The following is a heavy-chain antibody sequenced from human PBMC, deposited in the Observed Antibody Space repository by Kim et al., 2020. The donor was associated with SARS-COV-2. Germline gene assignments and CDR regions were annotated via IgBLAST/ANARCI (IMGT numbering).Heavy chain of an antibody. J-gene: IGHJ6*02. CDR3: ARETMVRGVSGDYYYYGMDV. D-gene: IGHD3-10*01. Sequence: GGSLRLSCAASGFTFSSYAMHWVRQAPGKGLEWVTIILYDGSPKYNADSVKGRFTISRDNSKNRLYLQMNSLRAEDTAVYYCARETMVRGVSGDYYYYGMDVWGQGTTVTVSS. CDR1: GFTFSSYA. V-gene: IGHV3-30*04. CDR2: ILYDGSPK.